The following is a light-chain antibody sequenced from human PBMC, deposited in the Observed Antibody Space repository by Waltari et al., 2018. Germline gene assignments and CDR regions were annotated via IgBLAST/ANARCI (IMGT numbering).Light chain of an antibody. Sequence: KVMTTSPVTLSVSPAEIATVYCSASKSVSRNLAWYQQKPGQAPRLLIYDASTRATGIPARFSGSGSGTEFTLTISSLQSEDFAVYYCQQYNNCPPYSFGQGTKLEI. CDR3: QQYNNCPPYS. CDR1: KSVSRN. CDR2: DAS. J-gene: IGKJ2*01. V-gene: IGKV3-15*01.